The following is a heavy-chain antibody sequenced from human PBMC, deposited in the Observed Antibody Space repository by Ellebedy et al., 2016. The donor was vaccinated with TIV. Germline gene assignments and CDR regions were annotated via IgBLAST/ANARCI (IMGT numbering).Heavy chain of an antibody. CDR1: GGSISSGVYY. J-gene: IGHJ4*02. CDR2: IYYSGST. CDR3: ARGTPPPNGDYVRHFDY. D-gene: IGHD4-17*01. V-gene: IGHV4-31*03. Sequence: MPSETLSLTCTVSGGSISSGVYYWSWIRHHPGKGLEWIGYIYYSGSTYYNPSLKSRVTISIDTSKNQFSLKLSSVTAADTAMYYCARGTPPPNGDYVRHFDYWGQGTLVTVSS.